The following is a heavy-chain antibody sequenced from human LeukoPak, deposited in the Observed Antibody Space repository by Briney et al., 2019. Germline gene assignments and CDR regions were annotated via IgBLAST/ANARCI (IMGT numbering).Heavy chain of an antibody. CDR1: GDSISSSSYY. CDR2: IHYSGST. J-gene: IGHJ4*02. Sequence: SETLSLTCTVSGDSISSSSYYWGWIRQPPGKGLECIGSIHYSGSTYYNPSLKSRVTLSVDTSKNQFSLKLSSVTAADTAVYYCARRIVGAAPFNCWGQGTLVAASS. D-gene: IGHD1-26*01. V-gene: IGHV4-39*01. CDR3: ARRIVGAAPFNC.